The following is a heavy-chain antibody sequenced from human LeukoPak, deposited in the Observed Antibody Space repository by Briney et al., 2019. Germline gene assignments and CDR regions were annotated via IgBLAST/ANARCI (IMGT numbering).Heavy chain of an antibody. Sequence: GGSLRLSCAASGFTFSTFAMIWVRQPPGKGLEWVSSIFPSGGEIHYADSVRGRFTISRDNSKNMLYLQMNSLRAEDTAVYYCAKPHFDYWGQGTLVTVSS. CDR1: GFTFSTFA. J-gene: IGHJ4*02. CDR2: IFPSGGEI. V-gene: IGHV3-23*01. CDR3: AKPHFDY.